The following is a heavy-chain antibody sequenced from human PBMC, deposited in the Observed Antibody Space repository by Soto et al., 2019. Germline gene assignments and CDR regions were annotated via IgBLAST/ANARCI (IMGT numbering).Heavy chain of an antibody. CDR3: ARQSYSSYYFDY. V-gene: IGHV3-64*01. CDR1: GFTFSSYA. CDR2: ISSNGGST. D-gene: IGHD6-13*01. J-gene: IGHJ4*02. Sequence: HPGGSLRLSCAASGFTFSSYAMHWVRQAPGKGLEYVSAISSNGGSTYYANSVKGRFTISRDNSKNTLYLQMGSLRAEDMAVYYCARQSYSSYYFDYWGQGTLVTVSS.